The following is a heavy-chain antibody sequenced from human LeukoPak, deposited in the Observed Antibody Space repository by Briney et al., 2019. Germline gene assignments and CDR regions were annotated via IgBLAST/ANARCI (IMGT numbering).Heavy chain of an antibody. CDR1: GFTFRSYS. Sequence: GGSLRLSCAASGFTFRSYSMNWVRQAPGKGLEWVCSITSSSSFIYHAESVKGRFTISRDNAKNSLYLQMNSLRAEDTAVYYCAGDMPGRDCSGGSCYGYGLDVWGQGTTVTVSS. V-gene: IGHV3-21*01. CDR3: AGDMPGRDCSGGSCYGYGLDV. CDR2: ITSSSSFI. D-gene: IGHD2-15*01. J-gene: IGHJ6*02.